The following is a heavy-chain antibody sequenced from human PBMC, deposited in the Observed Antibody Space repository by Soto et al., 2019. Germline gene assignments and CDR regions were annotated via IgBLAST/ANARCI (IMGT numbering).Heavy chain of an antibody. CDR2: IYYSGST. CDR3: AGTLGYCSGGSCYPFDAFDI. CDR1: GGSISSCGYY. V-gene: IGHV4-31*03. D-gene: IGHD2-15*01. Sequence: QVQLQESGPGLVKPSQTLSLTCTVSGGSISSCGYYWSWLRQHPGKGLEWIGYIYYSGSTYYNPSLKGRVTISVYTSKNQFSLKLSSVTAADTAVYYCAGTLGYCSGGSCYPFDAFDIWGQGTMVTVSS. J-gene: IGHJ3*02.